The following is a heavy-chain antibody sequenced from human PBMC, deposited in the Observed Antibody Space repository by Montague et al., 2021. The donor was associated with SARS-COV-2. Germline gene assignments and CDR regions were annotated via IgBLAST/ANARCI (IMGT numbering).Heavy chain of an antibody. J-gene: IGHJ3*02. V-gene: IGHV2-70*11. Sequence: PALVKPTQTLTLTCTFSGFSLSTSGMCVSWIRQPPGKALEWLARIDWDDDKYYSTSLKTRLTISKDTSKNQVVLTMTNMDPVDTATYYWARTPYYYDSSGYYDGAFDIWGQGTMVTVSS. D-gene: IGHD3-22*01. CDR2: IDWDDDK. CDR1: GFSLSTSGMC. CDR3: ARTPYYYDSSGYYDGAFDI.